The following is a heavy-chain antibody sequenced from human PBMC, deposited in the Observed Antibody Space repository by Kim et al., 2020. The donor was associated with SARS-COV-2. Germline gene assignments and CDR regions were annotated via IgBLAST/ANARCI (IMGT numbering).Heavy chain of an antibody. CDR3: ASDLGAGDYLYYYGVDV. CDR2: INSDGSST. CDR1: GFTFSSYW. D-gene: IGHD4-17*01. Sequence: GGSLRLSCAASGFTFSSYWMHWVRQAPGKGLVWVSRINSDGSSTSYADSVKGRFTISRDNAKNTLYLKMNSLRAEDTAVYYCASDLGAGDYLYYYGVDVWGQGTTVTVSS. J-gene: IGHJ6*02. V-gene: IGHV3-74*01.